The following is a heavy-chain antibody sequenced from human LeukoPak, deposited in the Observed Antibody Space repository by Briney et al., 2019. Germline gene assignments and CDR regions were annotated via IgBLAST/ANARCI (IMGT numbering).Heavy chain of an antibody. Sequence: PGGSLRLSCAASGFSFSAYWMTWVRQAPGTGLEWVANINPAGTETYYVDPVKGRFTISRDNAKNLLYLQMNSLRAEDTAVYYCARFGYVAAVDLWGQGILVTV. CDR3: ARFGYVAAVDL. CDR2: INPAGTET. D-gene: IGHD2-15*01. J-gene: IGHJ4*02. V-gene: IGHV3-7*01. CDR1: GFSFSAYW.